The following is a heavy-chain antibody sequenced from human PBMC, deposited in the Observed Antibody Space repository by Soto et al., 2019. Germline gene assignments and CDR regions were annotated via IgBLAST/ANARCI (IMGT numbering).Heavy chain of an antibody. Sequence: PGESLKISCKTSGYTFTDYWIGWVRQMPGKGLEWVGIIYPGDSDTRYNPSFRGLVTISADTSISTAYLKWSSLKASDSAMYYCAKSNCDAGTCYSSMGWYHYAMDVRGQGTTVTVSS. J-gene: IGHJ6*02. CDR1: GYTFTDYW. V-gene: IGHV5-51*01. D-gene: IGHD2-15*01. CDR2: IYPGDSDT. CDR3: AKSNCDAGTCYSSMGWYHYAMDV.